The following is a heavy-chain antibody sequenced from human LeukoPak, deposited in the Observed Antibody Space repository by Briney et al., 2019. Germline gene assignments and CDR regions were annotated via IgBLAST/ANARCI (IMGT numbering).Heavy chain of an antibody. CDR3: ARDRVVTPGYYYYYMDA. Sequence: ASVKVSCKASGYTFTGYYMHWVRQAPGQGLEWMGWINPNSGGTNYAQKFQGRVTMTRDTSISTAYMELSRLRSDDTAVYYCARDRVVTPGYYYYYMDAWGKGTTVTVSS. CDR2: INPNSGGT. V-gene: IGHV1-2*02. J-gene: IGHJ6*03. D-gene: IGHD4-23*01. CDR1: GYTFTGYY.